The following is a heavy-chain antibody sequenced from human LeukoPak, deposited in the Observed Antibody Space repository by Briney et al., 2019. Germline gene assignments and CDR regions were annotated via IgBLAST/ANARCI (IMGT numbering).Heavy chain of an antibody. CDR1: GFVFNNYG. Sequence: GGSLRLSCVASGFVFNNYGMNWVRQAPGSGLEWVAFIRYSGSRIYYADSVKGRFTISRDNSRNTLYLQMNSLRPDDTAVYHCARDWGYYGSGSYIFDYWGQGTLLTVSS. V-gene: IGHV3-30*02. D-gene: IGHD3-10*01. J-gene: IGHJ4*02. CDR2: IRYSGSRI. CDR3: ARDWGYYGSGSYIFDY.